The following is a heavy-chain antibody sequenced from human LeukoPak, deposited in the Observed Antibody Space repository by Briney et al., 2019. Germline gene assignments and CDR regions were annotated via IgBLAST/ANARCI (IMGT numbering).Heavy chain of an antibody. CDR2: IKQDGSEK. Sequence: GGSLRHSCAASGFTFSRYWMSWVRQAPGKGLEWVANIKQDGSEKSYVDSVKGRFTISRDNAKNSLYVQMNSLRAEDTAVYYCARSFYSGCYHSSRYFDLWGRGTLVTVSS. CDR1: GFTFSRYW. J-gene: IGHJ2*01. D-gene: IGHD1-26*01. V-gene: IGHV3-7*01. CDR3: ARSFYSGCYHSSRYFDL.